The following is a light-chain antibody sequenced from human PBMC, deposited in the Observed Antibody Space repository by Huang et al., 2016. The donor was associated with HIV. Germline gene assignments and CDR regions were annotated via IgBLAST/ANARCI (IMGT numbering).Light chain of an antibody. CDR2: LGS. V-gene: IGKV2-28*01. J-gene: IGKJ4*01. CDR1: HSLLHRKGYNF. Sequence: DIVLTQSPLSLPVTPGEPASISCRSSHSLLHRKGYNFLDWYLQKPGQSPQVLIYLGSNRASGVPERFSGSGSGTDFTLKISRVEAEDVGVYYCMQTLQTPLTFGGGTKVEIK. CDR3: MQTLQTPLT.